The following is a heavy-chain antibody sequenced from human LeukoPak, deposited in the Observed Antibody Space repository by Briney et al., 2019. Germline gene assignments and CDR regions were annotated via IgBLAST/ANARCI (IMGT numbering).Heavy chain of an antibody. CDR3: ARDRYNYGLTDYYFDY. Sequence: SDTLSLTCTVSGGSISSYYWSWIRQPPGKGLEWIGYIYYSGSTNYNPSLKSRVTISVDTSKNQFSLKLSSVTAADTAVYYCARDRYNYGLTDYYFDYWGQGTLVTVSS. V-gene: IGHV4-59*01. CDR2: IYYSGST. D-gene: IGHD5-18*01. CDR1: GGSISSYY. J-gene: IGHJ4*02.